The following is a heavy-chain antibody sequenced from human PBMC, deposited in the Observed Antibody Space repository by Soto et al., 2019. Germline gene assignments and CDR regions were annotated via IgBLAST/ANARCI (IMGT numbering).Heavy chain of an antibody. V-gene: IGHV4-34*01. CDR2: INHSEST. CDR1: GGSFSGYY. D-gene: IGHD6-13*01. J-gene: IGHJ6*02. Sequence: VTLSLTCAVYGGSFSGYYWSWIRQPPGKGLEWIGEINHSESTNYNPSLKSRVTISVDTSKNQFSLKLSSVTAADTAVYYCARAPGIAAAGTWEYGMDVWGQGTTVTVSS. CDR3: ARAPGIAAAGTWEYGMDV.